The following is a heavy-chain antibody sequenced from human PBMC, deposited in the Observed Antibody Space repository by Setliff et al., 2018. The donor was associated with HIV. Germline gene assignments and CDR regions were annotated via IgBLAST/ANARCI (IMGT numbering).Heavy chain of an antibody. V-gene: IGHV4-31*11. Sequence: SETLSLTCAVSGVSITSATYYWSWIRHSPGKGLEWIGYIDYSGSAFYNPSLKSRLTISRDTSKNQFSLRMKSVTAADTAVYYCAREGKTALVTKYFDYWGQGALVTVSS. CDR3: AREGKTALVTKYFDY. CDR1: GVSITSATYY. J-gene: IGHJ4*02. D-gene: IGHD5-18*01. CDR2: IDYSGSA.